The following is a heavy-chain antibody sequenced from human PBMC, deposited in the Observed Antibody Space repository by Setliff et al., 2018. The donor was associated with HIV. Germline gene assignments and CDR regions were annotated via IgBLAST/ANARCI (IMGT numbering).Heavy chain of an antibody. D-gene: IGHD2-2*01. Sequence: LGESLKISCQGSGYNFVDYSIAWVRQVPGKGLEWMGIIYPVDSKTRYSPSFQGQVTISADKSINTAYLQWTTLKASDSAMYYCARPRGNDYAGSGFDNWGQGTLVTVSS. CDR1: GYNFVDYS. CDR3: ARPRGNDYAGSGFDN. CDR2: IYPVDSKT. J-gene: IGHJ4*02. V-gene: IGHV5-51*01.